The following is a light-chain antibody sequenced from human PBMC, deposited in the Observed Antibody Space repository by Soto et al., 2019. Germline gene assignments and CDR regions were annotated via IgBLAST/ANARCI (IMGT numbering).Light chain of an antibody. CDR1: QSVSRSY. Sequence: IALTQSPGTLSLSPGERATLSCRASQSVSRSYLAWYQQKPGQAPRLLIYGASSRATGIPDRFSGSGSGTDFTLTINRLEPEDFAVYYCQQYGSSITVGQGTRLESK. J-gene: IGKJ5*01. CDR3: QQYGSSIT. CDR2: GAS. V-gene: IGKV3-20*01.